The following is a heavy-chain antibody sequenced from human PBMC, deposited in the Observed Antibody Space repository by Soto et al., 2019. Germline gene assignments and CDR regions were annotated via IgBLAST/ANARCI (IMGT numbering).Heavy chain of an antibody. CDR3: ARVGIIFREWYFDL. CDR2: ISSSGSTI. CDR1: GFTFSDYY. V-gene: IGHV3-11*01. D-gene: IGHD3-3*02. J-gene: IGHJ2*01. Sequence: GGSLRLSCAASGFTFSDYYMSWIRQAPGKGLEWVSYISSSGSTIYYADSVKGRFTISRDNAKNSLYLQMNSLRAEDTAVYYCARVGIIFREWYFDLWGRGTLVTVSS.